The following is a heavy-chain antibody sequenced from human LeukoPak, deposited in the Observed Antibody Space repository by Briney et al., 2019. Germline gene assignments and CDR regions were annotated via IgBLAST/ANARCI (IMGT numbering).Heavy chain of an antibody. CDR1: GGSISSGGYY. J-gene: IGHJ5*02. V-gene: IGHV4-31*03. D-gene: IGHD1-7*01. CDR2: IYYSGST. Sequence: SETLSLTCTVSGGSISSGGYYWSWIRQHPGKGLESIGYIYYSGSTYYNPSLKSRVTLSVDTSKNQFSLKLTSVTAADTAVYYCARDIHLTGATSRWFDPWGQGTLVTVSS. CDR3: ARDIHLTGATSRWFDP.